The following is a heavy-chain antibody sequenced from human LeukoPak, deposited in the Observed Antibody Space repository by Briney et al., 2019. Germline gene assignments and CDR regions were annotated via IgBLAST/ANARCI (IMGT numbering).Heavy chain of an antibody. V-gene: IGHV1-69*13. J-gene: IGHJ4*02. CDR3: ARLGGGSSSSDEFFDY. Sequence: ASVKVSCKASGGTFSSYAISWVRQAPGQGLEWMGGIIPIFGTANYAQKFQGRVTITADESTSTAYMELSSLSSEDTAVYYCARLGGGSSSSDEFFDYWGQGTLVTVSS. CDR2: IIPIFGTA. CDR1: GGTFSSYA. D-gene: IGHD6-6*01.